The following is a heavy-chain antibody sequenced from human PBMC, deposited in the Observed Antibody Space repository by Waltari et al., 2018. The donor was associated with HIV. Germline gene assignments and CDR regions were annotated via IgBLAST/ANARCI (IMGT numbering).Heavy chain of an antibody. D-gene: IGHD6-19*01. CDR3: AKGGRAVAGNWFDP. CDR2: IRGGGGST. CDR1: GFTFSNYA. V-gene: IGHV3-23*01. J-gene: IGHJ5*02. Sequence: EVQLLESGGGLVQPGGSLRLSCAASGFTFSNYAINWVRQAPGKGLDWFSAIRGGGGSTHYADSVKGRFSISRDNSKNTLYLQMNSLRPEDTAIYYCAKGGRAVAGNWFDPWGQGTLVTISS.